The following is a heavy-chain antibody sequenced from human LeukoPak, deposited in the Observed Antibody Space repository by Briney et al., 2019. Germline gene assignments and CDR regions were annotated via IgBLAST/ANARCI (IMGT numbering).Heavy chain of an antibody. D-gene: IGHD1-26*01. Sequence: ASVKVSCKASGYTFTGYYMHWVRQAPGQGLEWMGWINPNSGDTKYAQKFQGRVTMTRDTSISTAYMELNRLRSDDTAVYYCATQRGPYLCGTDFDYWGQGTLVTVSS. CDR2: INPNSGDT. CDR3: ATQRGPYLCGTDFDY. J-gene: IGHJ4*02. CDR1: GYTFTGYY. V-gene: IGHV1-2*02.